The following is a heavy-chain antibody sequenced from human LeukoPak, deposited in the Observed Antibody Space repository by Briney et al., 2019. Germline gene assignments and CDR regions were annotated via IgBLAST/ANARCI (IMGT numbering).Heavy chain of an antibody. CDR1: GFTFSSYG. CDR2: INQDESVT. V-gene: IGHV3-7*04. J-gene: IGHJ4*02. Sequence: GGSLRLSCAASGFTFSSYGMHWVRQAPGKGLEWVATINQDESVTDSVDAVKGRFTVSRDNAKNSLYLQMNSLRAEDTAVYYCTTENWYVFEHWGQGTLVSVSS. CDR3: TTENWYVFEH. D-gene: IGHD1-1*01.